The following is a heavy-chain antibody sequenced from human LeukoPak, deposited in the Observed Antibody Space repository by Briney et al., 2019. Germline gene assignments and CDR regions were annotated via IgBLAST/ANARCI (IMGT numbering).Heavy chain of an antibody. CDR3: ARHPPTSPFDY. D-gene: IGHD3-16*01. Sequence: SETLSLACSVSGGSVSSFYWSWIRQPPGKGLEWIGYIYYSGSTNYNPSLTSRVAISIDTSNNQFSLNLSSVTAADTAMYYCARHPPTSPFDYWGQGTLVTVSS. J-gene: IGHJ4*02. V-gene: IGHV4-59*08. CDR1: GGSVSSFY. CDR2: IYYSGST.